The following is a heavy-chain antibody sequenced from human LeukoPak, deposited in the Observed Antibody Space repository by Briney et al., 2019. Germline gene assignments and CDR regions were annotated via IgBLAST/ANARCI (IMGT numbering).Heavy chain of an antibody. D-gene: IGHD6-13*01. V-gene: IGHV1-24*01. CDR2: SDPEDGET. J-gene: IGHJ4*02. CDR1: GYTLTELS. Sequence: ASVKVSCKVSGYTLTELSMHWVRQAPGKGLEWMGGSDPEDGETIYAQKFQGRVTMAEDTSTDTAYMELSSLRSEDTAVYYCATGVAAGGSLTGWGQGTLVTVSS. CDR3: ATGVAAGGSLTG.